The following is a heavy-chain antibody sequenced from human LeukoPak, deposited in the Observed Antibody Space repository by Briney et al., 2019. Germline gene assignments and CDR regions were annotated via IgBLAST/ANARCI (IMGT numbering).Heavy chain of an antibody. CDR1: ISSYY. V-gene: IGHV4-4*07. D-gene: IGHD2-21*02. J-gene: IGHJ4*02. CDR3: ARDQYCGGDCYSVFDY. Sequence: ISSYYWSWIRQPAGKGLEXXGXIYTSGSTNYNPSLTSRVTMSVDTSKNQFSLKLSSVTAADTAVYYCARDQYCGGDCYSVFDYWGQGTLVTVSS. CDR2: IYTSGST.